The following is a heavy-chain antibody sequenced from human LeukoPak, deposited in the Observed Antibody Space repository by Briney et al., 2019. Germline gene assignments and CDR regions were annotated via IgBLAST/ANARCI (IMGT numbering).Heavy chain of an antibody. V-gene: IGHV3-23*01. Sequence: GGSLRLSCAASGFTFSSYAMSWVRQAPGKGLEWVSAISGSGGSTYYADSVRGRFTISRDNSKNTLYLQMNSLRAEDTAVYYCAKDIFPSLVGAFDYWGQGTLVTVSS. D-gene: IGHD1-26*01. CDR1: GFTFSSYA. J-gene: IGHJ4*02. CDR2: ISGSGGST. CDR3: AKDIFPSLVGAFDY.